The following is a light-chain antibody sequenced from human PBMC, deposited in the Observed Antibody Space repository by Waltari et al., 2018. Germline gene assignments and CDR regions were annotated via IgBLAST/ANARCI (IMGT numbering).Light chain of an antibody. V-gene: IGKV3-20*01. J-gene: IGKJ4*01. CDR1: QSVSSY. CDR3: QKYSTSPPT. Sequence: VILTQSPATLSLSPGERATLSCRGSQSVSSYLAWYQQKPGQAPRLLIYGASRRATGIPDRFSGSGSGTEFTLTISSLEPEDFAVYYCQKYSTSPPTFGGGTKVEIK. CDR2: GAS.